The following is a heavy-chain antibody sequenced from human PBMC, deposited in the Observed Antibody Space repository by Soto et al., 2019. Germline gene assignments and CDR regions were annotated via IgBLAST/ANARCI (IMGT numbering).Heavy chain of an antibody. V-gene: IGHV4-34*01. D-gene: IGHD3-10*01. J-gene: IGHJ4*02. CDR1: GGSFSGYY. CDR2: INHSGST. Sequence: QVQLQQWGAGLLKPSATLSLTCAVYGGSFSGYYWSWIRQPPGKGLEWIGEINHSGSTNYNPCLKSRVTRHVYTSKNQVSLMLSAVTAADTAVYYCSRGGSYVDYWGQGTLVTVSS. CDR3: SRGGSYVDY.